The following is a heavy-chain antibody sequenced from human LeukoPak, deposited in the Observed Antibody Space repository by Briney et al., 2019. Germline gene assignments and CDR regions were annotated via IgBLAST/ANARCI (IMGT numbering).Heavy chain of an antibody. CDR2: TSASGDNT. CDR3: AKRFCSATRCFHFDY. Sequence: PGGSLRLSCAASGLTFDGYDMSWVRQAPGKGLEWVSTTSASGDNTYYAGSVKGRFTISRDNSKNTLYLQMDSLRAEDTAVYYCAKRFCSATRCFHFDYWGQGTLVTVSS. V-gene: IGHV3-23*01. J-gene: IGHJ4*02. CDR1: GLTFDGYD. D-gene: IGHD2-2*01.